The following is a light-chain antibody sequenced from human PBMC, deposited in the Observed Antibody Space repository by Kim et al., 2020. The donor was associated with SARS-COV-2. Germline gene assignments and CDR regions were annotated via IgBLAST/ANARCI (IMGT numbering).Light chain of an antibody. J-gene: IGLJ2*01. CDR1: SLRSYC. CDR2: GKN. CDR3: NSRDSSGNRYVV. V-gene: IGLV3-19*01. Sequence: LGQTVRITCQGDSLRSYCASWYQQKPGQAPVLVIYGKNNRPSGIPDRFSGSSSGNTASLTITGAQAEEEADYYCNSRDSSGNRYVVFGGGTQLTVL.